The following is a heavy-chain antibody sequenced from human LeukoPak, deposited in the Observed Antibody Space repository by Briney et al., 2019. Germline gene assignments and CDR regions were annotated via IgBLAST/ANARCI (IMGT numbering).Heavy chain of an antibody. CDR3: AGNYDSSGYSFDY. Sequence: ASVNVSCKASGYTFTVYYMHWVRQAPGQGLEWMGWINPNSGGTNYAQKFQGRVTMTRDTSISTAYMELSRLRSDDTAVYYCAGNYDSSGYSFDYWGQGTLVTVSS. CDR2: INPNSGGT. D-gene: IGHD3-22*01. V-gene: IGHV1-2*02. J-gene: IGHJ4*02. CDR1: GYTFTVYY.